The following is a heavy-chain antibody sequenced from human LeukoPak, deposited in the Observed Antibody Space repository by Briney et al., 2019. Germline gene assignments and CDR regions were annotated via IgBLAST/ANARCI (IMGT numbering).Heavy chain of an antibody. CDR2: IYYSGST. CDR3: ARAVGTSRNFFDY. D-gene: IGHD4-23*01. V-gene: IGHV4-59*01. CDR1: GGSISSYY. J-gene: IGHJ4*02. Sequence: SETLSLTCTVSGGSISSYYWSWIRQPPGKGLEWIGYIYYSGSTNYNPSLKSRVTISVDTSKKQFSLKLSSVTAADTAVYYCARAVGTSRNFFDYWGQGTLVTVSS.